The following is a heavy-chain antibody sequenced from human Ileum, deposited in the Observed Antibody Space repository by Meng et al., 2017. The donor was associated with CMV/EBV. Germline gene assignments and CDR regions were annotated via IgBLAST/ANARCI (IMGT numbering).Heavy chain of an antibody. V-gene: IGHV1-46*01. J-gene: IGHJ4*02. D-gene: IGHD1-26*01. CDR3: AREYRGSFKFDY. CDR2: IKDDGYTT. CDR1: GYTFTTYH. Sequence: CKASGYTFTTYHIHWVRQAPRRGLERMGIIKDDGYTTIYAQKFQGRVTMTSDASTSTSYMELNSLRSEDTAVYYCAREYRGSFKFDYWGLGSLVTVSS.